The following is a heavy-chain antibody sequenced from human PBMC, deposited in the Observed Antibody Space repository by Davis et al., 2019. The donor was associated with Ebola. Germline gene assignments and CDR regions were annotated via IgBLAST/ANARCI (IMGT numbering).Heavy chain of an antibody. D-gene: IGHD1-26*01. CDR2: ISYDGSNK. CDR1: GFTFSSYG. CDR3: AKDLSWERLQKLFDY. J-gene: IGHJ4*02. Sequence: PGGSLRLSCAASGFTFSSYGMHWVRQAPGKGLEWVAVISYDGSNKYYADSVKGRFTISRDNSKNTLYLQMNSLRAEDTAVYYCAKDLSWERLQKLFDYWGQGTLVTVSS. V-gene: IGHV3-30*18.